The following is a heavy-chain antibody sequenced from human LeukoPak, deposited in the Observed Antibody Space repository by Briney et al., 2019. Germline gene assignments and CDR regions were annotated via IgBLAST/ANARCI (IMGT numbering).Heavy chain of an antibody. D-gene: IGHD3-22*01. Sequence: PSETLSLTCTVSGGSISSSSYYWGWIRQPPGKGLEWIGSIYYSGSTYYNPSLKSRVTISVDTSKNQFSLKLSSVTAADTAVYYCARGVVTMIVVVMFDYWGQGTLVTVSS. CDR1: GGSISSSSYY. V-gene: IGHV4-39*07. CDR2: IYYSGST. J-gene: IGHJ4*02. CDR3: ARGVVTMIVVVMFDY.